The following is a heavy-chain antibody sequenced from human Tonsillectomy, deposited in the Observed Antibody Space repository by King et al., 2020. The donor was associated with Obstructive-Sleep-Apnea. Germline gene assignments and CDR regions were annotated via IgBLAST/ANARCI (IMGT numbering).Heavy chain of an antibody. D-gene: IGHD4-17*01. CDR1: GFTFSRYW. Sequence: VQLVESGGGLVQPGGSLRLSCAASGFTFSRYWMHWVRQAPGKGLVWVSRIKSDGSSTSYADSVKGRFTISRDNAKNTLYLQMNSLRAEDTAIYYCAREVYGDYGVDYWGQGTLVTVSS. CDR3: AREVYGDYGVDY. J-gene: IGHJ4*02. V-gene: IGHV3-74*01. CDR2: IKSDGSST.